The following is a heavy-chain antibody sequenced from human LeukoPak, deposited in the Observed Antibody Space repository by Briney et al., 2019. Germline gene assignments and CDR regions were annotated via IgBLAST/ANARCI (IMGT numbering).Heavy chain of an antibody. J-gene: IGHJ5*02. V-gene: IGHV1-18*01. Sequence: ASVKVSCKASGYTFTDYGISWVRQAPGQGLEWMGWISTYNGKTNYAQKLQGRVTMTTDTSTTTAYMELRSLRSDDTAVYYCARDLGYCSRTSCSRNWLDPWGQGTLVTVSS. CDR1: GYTFTDYG. CDR3: ARDLGYCSRTSCSRNWLDP. D-gene: IGHD2-2*01. CDR2: ISTYNGKT.